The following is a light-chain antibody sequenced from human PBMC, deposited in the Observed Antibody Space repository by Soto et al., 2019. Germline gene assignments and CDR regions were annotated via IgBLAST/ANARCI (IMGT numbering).Light chain of an antibody. V-gene: IGKV3-20*01. Sequence: EKVMTQPPAPPSVSPGERATLSCRASQSVSSNLAWYQQKPGQAPRLLIYGASSRATGIPDRFSGSGSGPDFTLTISRLEPEDFAVYYCQQYGSSVRTFGQGTKVDIK. CDR2: GAS. J-gene: IGKJ1*01. CDR3: QQYGSSVRT. CDR1: QSVSSN.